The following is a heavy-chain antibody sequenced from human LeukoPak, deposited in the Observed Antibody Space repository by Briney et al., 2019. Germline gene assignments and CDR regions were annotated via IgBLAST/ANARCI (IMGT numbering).Heavy chain of an antibody. CDR2: ITKNGDKT. J-gene: IGHJ3*02. Sequence: GGSLRLSCVPSGITFSNSALNWIRQAPGKGLEWVATITKNGDKTYYADSVRGLFTISRDTFRDTLYLQMNSLRAEDTAVYHCVKSAGKDGYRDVFDIWGQGTVVTVSS. CDR1: GITFSNSA. D-gene: IGHD5-24*01. V-gene: IGHV3-23*01. CDR3: VKSAGKDGYRDVFDI.